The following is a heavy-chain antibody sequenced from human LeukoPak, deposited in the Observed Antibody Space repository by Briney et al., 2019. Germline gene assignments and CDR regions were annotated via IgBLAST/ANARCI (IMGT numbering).Heavy chain of an antibody. CDR1: GGSFSGYY. CDR3: ARSRLHPIIFDY. D-gene: IGHD5-24*01. CDR2: VNHSGST. Sequence: SETLSLTCAVYGGSFSGYYWSWIRQPPGKGLEWIGDVNHSGSTNYNPSLKSRVTISVDTSKTQFSLKLSSVTAADTAVYYCARSRLHPIIFDYWGQGTLVTVSS. V-gene: IGHV4-34*01. J-gene: IGHJ4*02.